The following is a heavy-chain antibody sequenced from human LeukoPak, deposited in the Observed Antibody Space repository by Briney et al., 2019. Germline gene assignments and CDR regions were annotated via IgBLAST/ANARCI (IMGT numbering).Heavy chain of an antibody. J-gene: IGHJ4*02. V-gene: IGHV3-21*01. CDR3: ARAGSFRFDY. Sequence: GGSLRLSCAASRFTFSSYSMNWVRQAPGKGLEWVSSISSSGSYIYYADSVKGRFTISRDDAKNTLYLQMNDLRAEDTAVYYCARAGSFRFDYWGQGTLVTVSS. D-gene: IGHD3-10*01. CDR2: ISSSGSYI. CDR1: RFTFSSYS.